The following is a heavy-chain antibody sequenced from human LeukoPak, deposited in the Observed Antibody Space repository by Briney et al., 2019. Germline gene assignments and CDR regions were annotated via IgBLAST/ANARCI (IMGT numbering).Heavy chain of an antibody. J-gene: IGHJ3*02. V-gene: IGHV1-2*02. CDR2: INPNSGGT. CDR3: ARGKRYNVAFDI. Sequence: ASVKVSCKASGYTFTSYAMNWVRQAPGQGLEWMGWINPNSGGTNYAQKFQGRVTMTRDTSISTAYMELSRLRSDDTAVYYCARGKRYNVAFDIWGQGTMVTVSS. CDR1: GYTFTSYA. D-gene: IGHD1-14*01.